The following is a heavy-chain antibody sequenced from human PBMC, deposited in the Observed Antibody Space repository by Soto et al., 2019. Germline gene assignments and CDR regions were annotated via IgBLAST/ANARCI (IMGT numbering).Heavy chain of an antibody. D-gene: IGHD4-17*01. Sequence: GGSLRLSCAASGFTFSSYGMHWVRQAPGKGLEWVSVISGSGGSTYYADSVKGRFTISRDNSKTSLYLQMNSLRAEDTAVYYCAKEVPRRIYGDPIPLDYWGQGTLVTVSS. CDR1: GFTFSSYG. V-gene: IGHV3-23*01. CDR3: AKEVPRRIYGDPIPLDY. CDR2: ISGSGGST. J-gene: IGHJ4*02.